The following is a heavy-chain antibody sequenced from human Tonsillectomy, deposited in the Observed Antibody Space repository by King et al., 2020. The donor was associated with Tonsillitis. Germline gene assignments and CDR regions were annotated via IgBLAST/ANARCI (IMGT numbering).Heavy chain of an antibody. CDR2: IIPIFSTT. J-gene: IGHJ4*02. Sequence: QLVQSGAEVKKPGSSVKVSCKASGGTFSTYGISWVRQAPGQGLEWMGGIIPIFSTTNYAQKFQGRVTITADESTSTAHMELSSLRSEDTAVYYCARLYYDSSYWGQGTLVTVSS. CDR3: ARLYYDSSY. V-gene: IGHV1-69*01. CDR1: GGTFSTYG. D-gene: IGHD3-22*01.